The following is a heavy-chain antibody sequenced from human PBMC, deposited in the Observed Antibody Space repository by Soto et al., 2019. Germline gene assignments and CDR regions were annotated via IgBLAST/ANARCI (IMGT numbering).Heavy chain of an antibody. V-gene: IGHV3-15*01. D-gene: IGHD6-19*01. CDR2: IKKKAACVTI. CDR3: RPQWLA. CDR1: GFIFSNAW. Sequence: GGSLRLSCAASGFIFSNAWMSWVRQAPGKGLEWVRIIKKKAACVTIHFSPPLTGRLTPSRLDQRNTLYLQMSSLITEETAVFYCRPQWLAWGQGALVTVSS. J-gene: IGHJ5*02.